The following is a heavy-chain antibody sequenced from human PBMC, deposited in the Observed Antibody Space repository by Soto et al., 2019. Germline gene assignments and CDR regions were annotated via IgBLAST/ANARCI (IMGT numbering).Heavy chain of an antibody. J-gene: IGHJ4*02. CDR2: IYYSGRT. Sequence: QVQLQESGPGLVKPSETLSLTCTVSGGSISSYYWSWIRQPPGKGLEWIGYIYYSGRTTYNPSLKSRVTISVDASKNQFSLKLSSVTAADTAVYYCARSDGRYWGQGTLVTVSS. V-gene: IGHV4-59*01. CDR3: ARSDGRY. CDR1: GGSISSYY.